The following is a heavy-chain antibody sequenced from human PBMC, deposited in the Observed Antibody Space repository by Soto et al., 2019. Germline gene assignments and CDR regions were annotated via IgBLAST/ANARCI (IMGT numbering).Heavy chain of an antibody. CDR3: ARGSGDHGNYGDWFDP. D-gene: IGHD3-10*01. Sequence: SETLSLTCTLSAGSISRGGYYWSWIRQHPGKGLEWLGYIYYSGSTYYNPALKSRVTISVDTAKNQFSLKLSSVTAADTAAYYCARGSGDHGNYGDWFDPWGRGTLVT. V-gene: IGHV4-31*03. J-gene: IGHJ5*02. CDR1: AGSISRGGYY. CDR2: IYYSGST.